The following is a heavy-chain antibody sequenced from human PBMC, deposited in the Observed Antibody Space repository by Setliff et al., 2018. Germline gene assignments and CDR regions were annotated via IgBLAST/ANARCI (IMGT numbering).Heavy chain of an antibody. CDR1: GYTFSDYY. CDR2: INPNRGGT. D-gene: IGHD3-22*01. CDR3: ARDDPNHYDVSGYSVGYFDY. J-gene: IGHJ4*02. Sequence: ASVKVSCKTSGYTFSDYYIHWLRQAPGQGLQWLAWINPNRGGTKYTPRFEGRLIVTSDTATSTAYMELSRLRHDDTAIYYCARDDPNHYDVSGYSVGYFDYWGLGTPVTVSS. V-gene: IGHV1-2*02.